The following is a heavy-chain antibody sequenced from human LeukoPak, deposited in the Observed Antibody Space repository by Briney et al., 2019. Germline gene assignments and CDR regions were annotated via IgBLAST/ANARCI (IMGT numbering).Heavy chain of an antibody. CDR2: INHNGNVN. V-gene: IGHV3-7*03. Sequence: GGSLRLSCAASGFTFSSYWMNWARQAPGKGLEWVASINHNGNVNYYVDSVKGRFTISRDNAKNSLYLQMNSLRAEDTAVYYCVRGGGTYPDCWGQGILATVSS. CDR1: GFTFSSYW. J-gene: IGHJ4*02. CDR3: VRGGGTYPDC. D-gene: IGHD1-26*01.